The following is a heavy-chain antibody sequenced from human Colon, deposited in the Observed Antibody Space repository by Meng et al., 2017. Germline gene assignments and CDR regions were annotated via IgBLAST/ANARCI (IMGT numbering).Heavy chain of an antibody. V-gene: IGHV4-4*07. CDR1: GGSMSGYY. D-gene: IGHD2-15*01. J-gene: IGHJ5*02. CDR2: IYSSGRT. Sequence: QVQRPEAGPGLVKPSETLSLTCTVSGGSMSGYYWNWIRQPAGKGLEWIGHIYSSGRTNYNPSLKSRVTISVGSSKNQFSLNLTSVTAVDTAVYFCARVQRFCTGGICSNWFDPWGQGTLVTVSS. CDR3: ARVQRFCTGGICSNWFDP.